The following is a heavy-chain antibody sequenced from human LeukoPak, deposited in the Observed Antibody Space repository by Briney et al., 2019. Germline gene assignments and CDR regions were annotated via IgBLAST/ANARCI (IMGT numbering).Heavy chain of an antibody. CDR3: ARHARELAAIAFGDY. D-gene: IGHD1-26*01. CDR2: IYYSGST. J-gene: IGHJ4*02. V-gene: IGHV4-39*01. Sequence: WETLSLTCTVSGGSISSSTYYWGWIRQPPGKGLEWIGSIYYSGSTYYNPSLKSQVTISVDTSKNQFSLKLSSVTAADTAVYYCARHARELAAIAFGDYWGQGTLVTVSS. CDR1: GGSISSSTYY.